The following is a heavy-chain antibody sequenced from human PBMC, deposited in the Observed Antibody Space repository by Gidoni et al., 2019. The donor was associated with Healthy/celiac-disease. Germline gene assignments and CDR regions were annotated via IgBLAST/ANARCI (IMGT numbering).Heavy chain of an antibody. J-gene: IGHJ6*02. D-gene: IGHD2-21*02. CDR1: GGSISSGGYS. V-gene: IGHV4-30-2*01. Sequence: QLQMQESGSGLVKPSQTLSLTCAVSGGSISSGGYSWSWIRQPPGKGLEWIGYIYHSGSTYYNPSLKSRVTISVDRSKHQFSLKLSSVTAADTAVYYCAREPVVTANKNYYYDGMDVWGQGTTGTVSS. CDR2: IYHSGST. CDR3: AREPVVTANKNYYYDGMDV.